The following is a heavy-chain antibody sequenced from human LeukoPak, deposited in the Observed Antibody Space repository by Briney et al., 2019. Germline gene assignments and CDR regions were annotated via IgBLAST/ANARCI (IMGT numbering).Heavy chain of an antibody. D-gene: IGHD5-12*01. CDR1: GFTFSSYS. J-gene: IGHJ4*02. CDR3: ARDRDSGYDLFDY. V-gene: IGHV3-21*01. Sequence: PGGSLRLSCAASGFTFSSYSMNWVRQAPGKGLEWVSSISSSSSYIYYADSVKGRFTISRDNAKNSLYLQMNSLRAEDTAVYYCARDRDSGYDLFDYWGQGTLVTVSP. CDR2: ISSSSSYI.